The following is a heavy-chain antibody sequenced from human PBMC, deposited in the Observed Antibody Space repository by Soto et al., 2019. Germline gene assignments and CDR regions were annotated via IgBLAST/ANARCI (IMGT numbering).Heavy chain of an antibody. CDR3: ASRGTTTDCSGGSCYARGFDY. Sequence: PSETLSLTCAVYGGSFSGYYWSWIRQPPGKGLEWIGEINHSGSTNYNPSLMSRVTTSVDTSKNQFSLKLSSVTAADTAVYYCASRGTTTDCSGGSCYARGFDYWGQGTLVTVSS. CDR1: GGSFSGYY. CDR2: INHSGST. J-gene: IGHJ4*02. D-gene: IGHD2-15*01. V-gene: IGHV4-34*01.